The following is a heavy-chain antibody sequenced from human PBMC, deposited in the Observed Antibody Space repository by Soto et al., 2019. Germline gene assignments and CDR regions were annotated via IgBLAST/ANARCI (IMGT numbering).Heavy chain of an antibody. CDR3: ARDGSSTRIAGDVYYYGMDV. D-gene: IGHD2-2*01. CDR2: ISSSGSTI. V-gene: IGHV3-48*03. Sequence: GGSLRLSCAASGFTFSSYEMNWVRQAPGKGLEWVSYISSSGSTIYYADSVKGRFTISRDNAKNSLYLQMNSLRAEDTAVYYCARDGSSTRIAGDVYYYGMDVWGQATMVTAYS. J-gene: IGHJ6*02. CDR1: GFTFSSYE.